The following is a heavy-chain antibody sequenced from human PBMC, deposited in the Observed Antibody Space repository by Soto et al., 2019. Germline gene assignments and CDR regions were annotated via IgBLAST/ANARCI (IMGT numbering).Heavy chain of an antibody. J-gene: IGHJ6*02. D-gene: IGHD2-15*01. CDR1: GGIFSDLA. CDR2: IMPIFGRP. V-gene: IGHV1-69*12. Sequence: QVQLVQSGAEVKKPGSSMKVSCKASGGIFSDLAFSWVRQAPGQGPEWMGGIMPIFGRPDYAQKFRGRVTITEXEXTXTXXVELRSLISEDTAVYYCATWLRTGGLGNYYYGMDVWGQGTTVTVSS. CDR3: ATWLRTGGLGNYYYGMDV.